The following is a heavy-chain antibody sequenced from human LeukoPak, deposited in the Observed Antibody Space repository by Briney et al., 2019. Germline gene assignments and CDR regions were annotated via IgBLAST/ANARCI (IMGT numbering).Heavy chain of an antibody. V-gene: IGHV4-4*07. D-gene: IGHD3-3*01. Sequence: SETLSLTCTVSGGSISSYYWSWIRQPAGKGLEWIGRIYTSGSTNYNPSLKSRVTISVDTSKNQFSLKLSSVTAADTAVYYCARAHYDFWSGHYFDYWGQGTLVTVSS. CDR3: ARAHYDFWSGHYFDY. CDR2: IYTSGST. CDR1: GGSISSYY. J-gene: IGHJ4*02.